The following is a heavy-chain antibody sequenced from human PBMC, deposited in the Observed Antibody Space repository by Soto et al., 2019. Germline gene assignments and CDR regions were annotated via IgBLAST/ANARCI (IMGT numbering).Heavy chain of an antibody. J-gene: IGHJ4*02. Sequence: GASVKVSCKASGYTFTSYYMHWVRQATGQGLEWMGWMNPNSGNTGYAQKFQGRVTITRDTSASTAYMELSSLRSEDTAVYYCARDLGGWPDYWGQGTLVTVSS. D-gene: IGHD2-15*01. CDR1: GYTFTSYY. CDR3: ARDLGGWPDY. CDR2: MNPNSGNT. V-gene: IGHV1-8*03.